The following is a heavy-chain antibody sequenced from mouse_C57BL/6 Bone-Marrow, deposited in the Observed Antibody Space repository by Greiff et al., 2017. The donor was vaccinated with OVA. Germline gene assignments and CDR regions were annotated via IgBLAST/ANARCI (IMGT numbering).Heavy chain of an antibody. Sequence: QVQLKQPGAELVRPGSSVKLSCKASGYTFTSYWMHWVKQRPIQGLEWIGNIDTSDSETHYNQKFKDKATLTVDKSSSTAYMQLSSLTSEAAAVYYCARSGGSSFAWFAYWGQGTLVTVSA. CDR2: IDTSDSET. J-gene: IGHJ3*01. CDR3: ARSGGSSFAWFAY. CDR1: GYTFTSYW. V-gene: IGHV1-52*01. D-gene: IGHD1-1*01.